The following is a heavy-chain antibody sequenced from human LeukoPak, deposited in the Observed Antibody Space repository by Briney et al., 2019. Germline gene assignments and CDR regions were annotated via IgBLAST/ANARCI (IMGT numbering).Heavy chain of an antibody. D-gene: IGHD4-17*01. CDR2: INGNSGGT. CDR1: GYTFIGYY. J-gene: IGHJ4*02. V-gene: IGHV1-2*06. Sequence: ASVKVSCKASGYTFIGYYMHWVRQAPGQGLEWMGRINGNSGGTNYAQRFKGRVTMTRDTSISTAYMELSRLRSDDTAVYYCARTSFGDYAYDYWGQGTLVTVSS. CDR3: ARTSFGDYAYDY.